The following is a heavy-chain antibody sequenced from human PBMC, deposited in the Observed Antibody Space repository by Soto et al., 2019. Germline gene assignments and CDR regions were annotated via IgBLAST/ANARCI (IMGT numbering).Heavy chain of an antibody. CDR3: ASRYGSGEWSFDY. J-gene: IGHJ4*02. V-gene: IGHV4-30-4*01. CDR1: GGSVSSGDYY. Sequence: SWSVSLTCAVCGGSVSSGDYYLSWIRQPPGKGLERIGYIYYSGSTYYNPSLKSRVTISVDTSKNQFSLKLSSVTAADTAVYYCASRYGSGEWSFDYWGQGTLVTVSS. CDR2: IYYSGST. D-gene: IGHD3-10*01.